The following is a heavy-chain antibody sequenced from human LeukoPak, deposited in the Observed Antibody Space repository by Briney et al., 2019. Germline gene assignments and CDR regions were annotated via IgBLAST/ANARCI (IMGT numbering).Heavy chain of an antibody. J-gene: IGHJ5*02. CDR3: ARDLVLRYFDWLSTENWFDP. Sequence: SETLSLTCTVSGGSISSYYWSWIRQPPGKGLEWIGYIYYSGSTNYNPSLKSRVTISVDTSKNQFSLKLSSVTAADTAVYYCARDLVLRYFDWLSTENWFDPWGQGTLVTVSS. CDR2: IYYSGST. D-gene: IGHD3-9*01. CDR1: GGSISSYY. V-gene: IGHV4-59*08.